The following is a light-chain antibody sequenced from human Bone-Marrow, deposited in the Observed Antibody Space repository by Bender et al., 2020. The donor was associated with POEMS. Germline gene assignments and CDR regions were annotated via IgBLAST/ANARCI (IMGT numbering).Light chain of an antibody. CDR3: QSYDNSLGGWV. CDR2: GYN. V-gene: IGLV1-40*01. J-gene: IGLJ3*02. Sequence: QSVLTQPPSVSGAPGQRVTISCTGSSSNTGSGYDINWYQHLPGTAPKLLIYGYNNRPSGVPDRFSGSKSGTSASLAITGLQAEDAGDYYCQSYDNSLGGWVFGGGTKLTVL. CDR1: SSNTGSGYD.